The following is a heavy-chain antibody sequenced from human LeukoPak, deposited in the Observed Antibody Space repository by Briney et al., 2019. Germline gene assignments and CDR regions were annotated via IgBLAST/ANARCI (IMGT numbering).Heavy chain of an antibody. CDR2: ILSDGSKE. V-gene: IGHV3-33*08. CDR3: ARSGIAARPHDAFDI. Sequence: PGGSLRLSCAASGFTFSSYGMHWVRQAPGKGLEWVAVILSDGSKEFYTDSVKGRFTISRDNSKNTLYLQMNSLRAEDTAVYYCARSGIAARPHDAFDIWGQGTMVTVSS. CDR1: GFTFSSYG. J-gene: IGHJ3*02. D-gene: IGHD6-6*01.